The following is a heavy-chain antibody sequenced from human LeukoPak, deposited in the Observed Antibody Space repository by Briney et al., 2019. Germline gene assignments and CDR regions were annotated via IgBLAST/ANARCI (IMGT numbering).Heavy chain of an antibody. D-gene: IGHD1-14*01. CDR1: GVIISSYA. J-gene: IGHJ4*02. CDR3: ARGLTGRGLDY. V-gene: IGHV3-21*01. CDR2: ISSSSSYI. Sequence: PGGSLRLSCAASGVIISSYAMSWVRQAPGKGLEWVSSISSSSSYIYYADSVKGRFTISRDNAKNSLYLQMNSLRAEDTAVYYCARGLTGRGLDYWGQGTLVTVSS.